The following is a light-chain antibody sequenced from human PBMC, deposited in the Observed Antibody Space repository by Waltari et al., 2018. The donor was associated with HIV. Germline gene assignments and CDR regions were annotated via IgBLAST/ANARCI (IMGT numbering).Light chain of an antibody. CDR1: NIAHAY. V-gene: IGLV1-51*01. CDR2: DNN. CDR3: GTWDISLSGGV. J-gene: IGLJ3*02. Sequence: QSVFTQPPSVSAAPRPTVTLPCPNIAHAYIPCYQHLPGAAPKLVIYDNNKRPSGIPDRFSGSKSGTSATLAITGLLTGDEAVYYCGTWDISLSGGVFGGGTKLTVL.